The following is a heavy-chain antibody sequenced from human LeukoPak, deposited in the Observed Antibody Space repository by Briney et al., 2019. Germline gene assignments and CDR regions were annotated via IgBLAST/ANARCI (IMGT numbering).Heavy chain of an antibody. V-gene: IGHV3-30*02. Sequence: GGSLRLSCAASGFTFSSYGMHWVRQAPGKGLEWVAFIRYDGSNKYYADSVKGRFTISRDNSKNTLYLQMNSLRAEDTAVYYCAKVFGYDFWSGYSDYWGQGTLVTVSS. J-gene: IGHJ4*02. D-gene: IGHD3-3*01. CDR1: GFTFSSYG. CDR2: IRYDGSNK. CDR3: AKVFGYDFWSGYSDY.